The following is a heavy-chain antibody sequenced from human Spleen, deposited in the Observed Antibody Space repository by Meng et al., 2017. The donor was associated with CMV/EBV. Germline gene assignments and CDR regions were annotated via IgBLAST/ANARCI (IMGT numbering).Heavy chain of an antibody. Sequence: GESLKISCAASGFSFRNSAIHWVRQAPGKGLEWVAFVRDERSNTYYADSVRGRFTISRDNSKKTLYLQMNSLKPEDTAVFYCANARTGYYYYGMDVWGQGTTVTVSS. V-gene: IGHV3-30*02. CDR1: GFSFRNSA. CDR2: VRDERSNT. J-gene: IGHJ6*02. CDR3: ANARTGYYYYGMDV.